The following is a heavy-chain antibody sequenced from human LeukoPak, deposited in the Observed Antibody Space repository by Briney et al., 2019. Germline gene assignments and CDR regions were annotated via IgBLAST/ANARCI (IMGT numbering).Heavy chain of an antibody. CDR1: GFTLSGSA. Sequence: QPGGSLRLSCAASGFTLSGSAMHWVRQASGKGLEWVGRIRSKANSYATAYAASVKGRFTISRDDSKNMAYLQMNSLKTEDTAVYYCTHSSSWLYNWFDPWGQGTLVTVSS. CDR2: IRSKANSYAT. J-gene: IGHJ5*02. V-gene: IGHV3-73*01. CDR3: THSSSWLYNWFDP. D-gene: IGHD6-13*01.